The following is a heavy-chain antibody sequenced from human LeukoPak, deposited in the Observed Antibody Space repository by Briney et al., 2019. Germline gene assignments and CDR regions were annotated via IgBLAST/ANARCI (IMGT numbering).Heavy chain of an antibody. CDR2: ISTSSIAK. Sequence: GGSLRLSCAASGFTFSSYSMTWVRQAPGKGLEWISYISTSSIAKYYADSVKGRFAISRDNAKNSMYLQMNSLRAEDTAVYYCAKVRDYYDSSGYFDYWGQGTLVTVSS. CDR1: GFTFSSYS. V-gene: IGHV3-48*01. J-gene: IGHJ4*02. D-gene: IGHD3-22*01. CDR3: AKVRDYYDSSGYFDY.